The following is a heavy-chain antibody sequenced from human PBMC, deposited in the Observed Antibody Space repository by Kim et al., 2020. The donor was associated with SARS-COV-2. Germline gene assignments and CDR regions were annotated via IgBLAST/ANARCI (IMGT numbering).Heavy chain of an antibody. D-gene: IGHD6-13*01. V-gene: IGHV3-48*02. CDR1: GFSFSRSS. CDR2: ISSSSSTI. J-gene: IGHJ4*02. Sequence: GGSLRLSCAASGFSFSRSSMTWVRQAPGKGLEWVSYISSSSSTIYYADSVKGRFTISRDNVKNSLFLQMNSLRDEDTAVYYCARVPGGFIAAASDDWGQGTLVTVSS. CDR3: ARVPGGFIAAASDD.